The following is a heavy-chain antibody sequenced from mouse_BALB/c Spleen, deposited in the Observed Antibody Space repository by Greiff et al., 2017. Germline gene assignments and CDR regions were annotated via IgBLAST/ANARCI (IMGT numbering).Heavy chain of an antibody. CDR2: IYPGDGST. Sequence: QVQLQQSGPELVKPGASVKMSCKASGYTFTSYYIHWVKQRPGQGLEWIGWIYPGDGSTKYNEKFKGKTTLTADKSSSTAYMLLSSLTSEDSAIYFCAGQLGLPLYAMDYWGQGTSVTVSS. CDR1: GYTFTSYY. D-gene: IGHD3-2*01. J-gene: IGHJ4*01. CDR3: AGQLGLPLYAMDY. V-gene: IGHV1S56*01.